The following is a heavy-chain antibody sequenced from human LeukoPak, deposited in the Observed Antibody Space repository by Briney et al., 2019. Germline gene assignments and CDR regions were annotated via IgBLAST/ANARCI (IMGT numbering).Heavy chain of an antibody. CDR3: AREPIAPPLSSFDY. CDR2: NPNSGNT. D-gene: IGHD6-6*01. Sequence: NPNSGNTNYAQKFQGRVTMTRDTSISTAYIDLSTLRSDDTAVYYCAREPIAPPLSSFDYWGQGTLVTVSS. J-gene: IGHJ4*02. V-gene: IGHV1-2*02.